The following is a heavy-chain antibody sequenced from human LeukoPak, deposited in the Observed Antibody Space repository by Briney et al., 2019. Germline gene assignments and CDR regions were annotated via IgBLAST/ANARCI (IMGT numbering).Heavy chain of an antibody. D-gene: IGHD2-2*01. CDR2: IYGGGTT. J-gene: IGHJ3*02. CDR3: ARSTRALVPTADDAFDI. V-gene: IGHV3-66*02. Sequence: GGSLRLSCAASGLTVSRNYMNWVRQAPGKGLEWVSIIYGGGTTYYADSVKGRFTISRDSSKNTMYLQMNSLRAEDTAVYYCARSTRALVPTADDAFDIWGQGTMVTVSS. CDR1: GLTVSRNY.